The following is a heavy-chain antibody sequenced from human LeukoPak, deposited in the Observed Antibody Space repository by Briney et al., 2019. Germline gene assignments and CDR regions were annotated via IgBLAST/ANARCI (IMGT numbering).Heavy chain of an antibody. CDR2: IKQDGSEK. V-gene: IGHV3-7*03. J-gene: IGHJ6*01. Sequence: GGSLRLSCAASGFTFSSYWMSWVRQAPGKGLEWVANIKQDGSEKYYVDSVKGRFTISRDNAKNSLYLQMNSLRAEDTAVYYCARESNQKKTYYGSGSPQYFLLHLGMDRWGKGAPV. D-gene: IGHD3-10*01. CDR1: GFTFSSYW. CDR3: ARESNQKKTYYGSGSPQYFLLHLGMDR.